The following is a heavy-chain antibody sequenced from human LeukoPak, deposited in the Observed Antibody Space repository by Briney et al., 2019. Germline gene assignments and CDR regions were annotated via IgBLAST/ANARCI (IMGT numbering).Heavy chain of an antibody. D-gene: IGHD3-22*01. V-gene: IGHV1-2*06. J-gene: IGHJ4*02. CDR3: ATTRRVVVREFDY. Sequence: ASVKVSCKASGYTFTGYYMHWVRQAPGQGLEWVGRINPNSGGTNYAQTFQGRDTMTRDTSISTAYMELSRLRSDDTAVYYCATTRRVVVREFDYWGQGTLVTVSS. CDR1: GYTFTGYY. CDR2: INPNSGGT.